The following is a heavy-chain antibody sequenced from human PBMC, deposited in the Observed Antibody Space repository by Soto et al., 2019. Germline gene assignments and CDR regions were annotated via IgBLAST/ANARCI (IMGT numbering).Heavy chain of an antibody. V-gene: IGHV1-69*06. CDR3: ARRVVTAMDRENDAFDI. CDR2: IIPIFGTA. D-gene: IGHD2-21*02. J-gene: IGHJ3*02. CDR1: GGTFSSYA. Sequence: SVKVSCKASGGTFSSYAISWVRQAPGQGLEWMGGIIPIFGTANYAQKLQGRVTITADKSTSTAYMELSSLRSEDTAVYYCARRVVTAMDRENDAFDIWGQGTMVTVSS.